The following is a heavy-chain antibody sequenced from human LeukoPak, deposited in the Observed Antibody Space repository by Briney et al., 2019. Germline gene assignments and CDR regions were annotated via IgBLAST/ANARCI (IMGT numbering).Heavy chain of an antibody. CDR1: GFTFSSYA. V-gene: IGHV3-23*01. CDR3: VRDQDEDRGSTTFDR. Sequence: PGGSLRLSCAASGFTFSSYAMSWVRQAPGKGLGWVSAISGSGGSTYYADSVKGRFTISRDNSKNTLYLQMNSLRAEDTAIYYCVRDQDEDRGSTTFDRWGQGTLVTVSS. CDR2: ISGSGGST. J-gene: IGHJ4*02. D-gene: IGHD1-26*01.